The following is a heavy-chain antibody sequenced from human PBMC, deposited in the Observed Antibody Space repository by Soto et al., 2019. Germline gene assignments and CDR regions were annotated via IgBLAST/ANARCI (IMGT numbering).Heavy chain of an antibody. V-gene: IGHV3-21*01. CDR1: GFAFNNYG. J-gene: IGHJ4*02. CDR2: ISKSDYT. Sequence: GGSLRLSCTASGFAFNNYGINWVRQAPGKGLEWVSSISKSDYTYYSDSVKGRFTIPRDNAKNSVSLQMNTLRVEDTAVYYCAREDSIIIPAVSDFWGQGTLVTVSS. CDR3: AREDSIIIPAVSDF. D-gene: IGHD2-2*01.